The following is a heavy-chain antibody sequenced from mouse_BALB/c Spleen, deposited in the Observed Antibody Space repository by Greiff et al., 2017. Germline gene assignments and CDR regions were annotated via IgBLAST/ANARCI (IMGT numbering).Heavy chain of an antibody. D-gene: IGHD3-2*01. CDR2: ISSGGSYT. J-gene: IGHJ2*01. Sequence: EVMLVESGGGLVKPGGSLKLSCAASGFTFSSYTMSWVRQTPEKRLEWVATISSGGSYTYYPDSVKGRFTISRDNAKNTLYLQMSSLKSEDTAMYYCTRDETRQLGLLDYWGQGTTLTVSS. V-gene: IGHV5-6-4*01. CDR3: TRDETRQLGLLDY. CDR1: GFTFSSYT.